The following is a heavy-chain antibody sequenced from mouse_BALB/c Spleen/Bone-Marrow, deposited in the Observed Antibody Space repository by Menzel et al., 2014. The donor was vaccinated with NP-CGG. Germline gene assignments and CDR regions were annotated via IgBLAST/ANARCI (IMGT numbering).Heavy chain of an antibody. CDR2: INPNIGGT. J-gene: IGHJ2*01. D-gene: IGHD2-14*01. Sequence: SGPELVKPGASVKISCKPSRYTFTDYTMHWVKQSHGKSLEWIGHINPNIGGTNYNQKFKGKATLTLDKSSRTAYMELRSLTSEDSAVYYSTRSRYGDYWGQGTTLTVSS. V-gene: IGHV1-18*01. CDR1: RYTFTDYT. CDR3: TRSRYGDY.